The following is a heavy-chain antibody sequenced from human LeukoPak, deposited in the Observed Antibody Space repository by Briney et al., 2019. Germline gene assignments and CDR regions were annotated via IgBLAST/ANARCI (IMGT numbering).Heavy chain of an antibody. CDR2: IYYSGST. Sequence: SETLSLTCTVSGGSISSGDYYWSWIRQPLGKGLEWIGYIYYSGSTYYNPSLKSRVTISVDTSKNQFSLKLSSVTAADTAVYYCASYSSGWYDAFDIWGQGTMVTVSS. V-gene: IGHV4-30-4*08. CDR3: ASYSSGWYDAFDI. D-gene: IGHD6-19*01. J-gene: IGHJ3*02. CDR1: GGSISSGDYY.